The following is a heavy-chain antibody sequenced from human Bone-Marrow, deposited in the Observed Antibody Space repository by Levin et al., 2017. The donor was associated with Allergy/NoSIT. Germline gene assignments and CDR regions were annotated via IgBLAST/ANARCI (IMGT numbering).Heavy chain of an antibody. D-gene: IGHD3-22*01. CDR3: EKRGHDSSGYYTGYFFDD. J-gene: IGHJ4*02. Sequence: GESLKISWEDTGSTFNNYDIHWVRKAPGKGLEWVAVISFDGTNQYYADSVKGRFTISRDNSKNTLYLEMNSLSAEDPAQYYCEKRGHDSSGYYTGYFFDDWGQGTLVTVSS. V-gene: IGHV3-30*18. CDR2: ISFDGTNQ. CDR1: GSTFNNYD.